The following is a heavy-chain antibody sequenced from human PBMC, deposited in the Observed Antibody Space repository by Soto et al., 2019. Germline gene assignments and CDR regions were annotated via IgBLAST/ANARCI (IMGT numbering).Heavy chain of an antibody. CDR2: ISYDGSNK. D-gene: IGHD2-2*01. Sequence: GGSLRLSCAASGFTFSSYGMHWVRQAPGKGLEWVAVISYDGSNKYYADSVKGRFTISRDNSKNTLYLQMNSLRAEDTAVYSCAKDNDIVVVPAPLYYGMDVWGQGTTVTVSS. CDR3: AKDNDIVVVPAPLYYGMDV. J-gene: IGHJ6*02. CDR1: GFTFSSYG. V-gene: IGHV3-30*18.